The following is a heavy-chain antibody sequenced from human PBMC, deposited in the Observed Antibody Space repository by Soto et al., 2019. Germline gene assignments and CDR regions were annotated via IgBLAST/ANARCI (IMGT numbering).Heavy chain of an antibody. CDR1: GFSLSTSGVG. CDR2: ISWNDEK. V-gene: IGHV2-5*01. J-gene: IGHJ4*02. CDR3: AHSPPRSWTFDY. Sequence: SGPTLVNPTQTLTLTCTFSGFSLSTSGVGVGWIRQPPGKALEWLALISWNDEKRYSPSLKSRLTITKDTSKNQVVLTMTKMDPVDTATYFCAHSPPRSWTFDYWGEGTLVTVSS. D-gene: IGHD6-13*01.